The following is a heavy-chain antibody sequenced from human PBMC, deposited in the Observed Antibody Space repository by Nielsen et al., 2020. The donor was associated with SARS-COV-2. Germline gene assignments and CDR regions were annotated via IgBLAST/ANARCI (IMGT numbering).Heavy chain of an antibody. V-gene: IGHV3-21*01. Sequence: GESLKIPCPASGFNLSGHSMSRVRQAPGKGLEWVASLSGSSRYIYHADSLQGRFTISRDNAQNSLFLQMNSLRAEETAVYYGARIIIQCSSTHSYTLGGMDVWGQGTTVTVSS. D-gene: IGHD2-2*02. CDR1: GFNLSGHS. CDR3: ARIIIQCSSTHSYTLGGMDV. CDR2: LSGSSRYI. J-gene: IGHJ6*02.